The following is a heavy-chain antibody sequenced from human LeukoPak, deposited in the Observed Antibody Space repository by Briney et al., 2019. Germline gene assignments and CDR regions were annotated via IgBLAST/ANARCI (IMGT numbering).Heavy chain of an antibody. CDR1: GFTFSMFW. V-gene: IGHV3-7*01. D-gene: IGHD2-2*01. CDR2: IKQDGSDK. CDR3: ARGYCSGSRCSRSY. Sequence: GGSLRLSCAASGFTFSMFWMNWVRQAPGKGLEWVAEIKQDGSDKNYVDSAKGRFIISRDNAKNSLYLQMNSLRAEDTAVYYCARGYCSGSRCSRSYWGQGTLVTVSS. J-gene: IGHJ4*02.